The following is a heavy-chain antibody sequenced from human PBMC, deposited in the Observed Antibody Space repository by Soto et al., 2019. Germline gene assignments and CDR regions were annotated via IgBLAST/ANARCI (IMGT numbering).Heavy chain of an antibody. D-gene: IGHD2-2*01. CDR2: IYYSGST. CDR1: WGYIGSGDYY. V-gene: IGHV4-30-4*02. CDR3: ARKGKYQLPRAFDP. Sequence: SDTQPHSCPVSWGYIGSGDYYRRWMRQPPGKGLEWIGYIYYSGSTYYNPSLKSRVTISVDTSKNQFSLKLSSVTAADTAVYYCARKGKYQLPRAFDPWGQGTLVTVSS. J-gene: IGHJ5*02.